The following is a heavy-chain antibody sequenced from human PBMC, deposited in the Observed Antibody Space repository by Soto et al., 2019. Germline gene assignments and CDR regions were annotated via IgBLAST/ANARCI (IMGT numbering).Heavy chain of an antibody. D-gene: IGHD5-12*01. Sequence: GGSLRLSCAASGFNFISYAMRWVRQTPGKGLEWVSVISGSGGSTYYADSVKGRFTISRDNSKNTLYLQMNSLRAEDTAVYYCAKGGNRGYSGYDLGDYYYYGMDVWGQGTTVTVSS. V-gene: IGHV3-23*01. J-gene: IGHJ6*02. CDR3: AKGGNRGYSGYDLGDYYYYGMDV. CDR1: GFNFISYA. CDR2: ISGSGGST.